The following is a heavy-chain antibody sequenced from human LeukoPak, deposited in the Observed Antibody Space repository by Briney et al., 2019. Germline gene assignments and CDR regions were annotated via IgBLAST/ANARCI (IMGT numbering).Heavy chain of an antibody. D-gene: IGHD5-18*01. V-gene: IGHV1-69*06. J-gene: IGHJ5*02. CDR1: GGTFSSYA. CDR3: ARVEWIQLENWFDP. Sequence: SVKVSCKASGGTFSSYAISWVRQAPGQGLEWMGGIIPIFGTANYAQKFQGRVTITADKSTSTAYMELSSLRSEDTAVYYCARVEWIQLENWFDPWGQGTLVTVSS. CDR2: IIPIFGTA.